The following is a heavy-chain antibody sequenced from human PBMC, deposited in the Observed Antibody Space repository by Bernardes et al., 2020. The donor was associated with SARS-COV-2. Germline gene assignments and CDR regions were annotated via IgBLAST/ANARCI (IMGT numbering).Heavy chain of an antibody. V-gene: IGHV3-74*01. CDR1: GFTFSTYC. CDR2: INEHGSYI. CDR3: GRDLSGMVDY. Sequence: GGTLRLSCAASGFTFSTYCMHWVRKVPGKGLVWVARINEHGSYIDYADSVEGRFTISRDNAKNTLYLQMNSLRAEDTAVYYCGRDLSGMVDYWGPGNLVTVSS. J-gene: IGHJ4*02. D-gene: IGHD3-10*01.